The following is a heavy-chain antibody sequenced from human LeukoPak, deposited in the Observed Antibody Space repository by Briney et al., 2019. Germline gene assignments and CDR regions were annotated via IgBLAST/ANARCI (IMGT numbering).Heavy chain of an antibody. J-gene: IGHJ5*02. D-gene: IGHD2-15*01. CDR1: GFTFSDYY. CDR2: ISSSSSYI. CDR3: ARGADGVSSNSRGWFDP. Sequence: GGSLRLSCAASGFTFSDYYMSWIRQAPGKGLEWVSFISSSSSYIYYADSMKGRFTISRDNAKNSLYLQMNSLRAEDTAVYYCARGADGVSSNSRGWFDPWGQGTLVTVSS. V-gene: IGHV3-11*06.